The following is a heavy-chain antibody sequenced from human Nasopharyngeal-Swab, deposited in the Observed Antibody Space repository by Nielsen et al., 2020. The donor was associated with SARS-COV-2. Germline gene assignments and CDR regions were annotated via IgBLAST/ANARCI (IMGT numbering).Heavy chain of an antibody. CDR2: IHSSGTT. V-gene: IGHV4-59*01. J-gene: IGHJ4*02. CDR1: GGSISTYY. CDR3: AREEYYYDSSGNYYRAFDN. D-gene: IGHD3-22*01. Sequence: GSLRLSCTVSGGSISTYYWSWIRQPPGKGLEWIGYIHSSGTTNYNPSLKSRVTISVDTSKNQFSLELGSVTAADTAVYYCAREEYYYDSSGNYYRAFDNWGQGTLVSVSS.